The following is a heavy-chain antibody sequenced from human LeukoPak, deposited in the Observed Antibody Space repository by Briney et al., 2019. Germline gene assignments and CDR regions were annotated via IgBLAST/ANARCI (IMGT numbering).Heavy chain of an antibody. CDR3: VRGDWDSSWPYFDF. Sequence: NPSETLSLTCTVSGGSISSYQWSWIRQPAGKGLEWIGRIYTSGNTNYNPSLKSRVTMSVGTSKNQFSLKLNSVTAADTAVYYCVRGDWDSSWPYFDFWGQGTLVTVSS. CDR2: IYTSGNT. CDR1: GGSISSYQ. D-gene: IGHD6-13*01. J-gene: IGHJ4*02. V-gene: IGHV4-4*07.